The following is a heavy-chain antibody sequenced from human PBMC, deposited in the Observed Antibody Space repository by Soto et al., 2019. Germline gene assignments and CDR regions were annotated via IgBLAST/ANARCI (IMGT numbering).Heavy chain of an antibody. CDR3: AKVLGSSGWVYWYFAL. Sequence: EVQLLESGGGLVQPGGSLRLSCAASGFTFSSYAMSWVRQAPGKGLEWVSAISGSGASTYYANSVKGRFTISRDNSKNTLYLQMNSLRAEDTAVYDCAKVLGSSGWVYWYFALWGRGTLVTVSS. CDR1: GFTFSSYA. CDR2: ISGSGAST. J-gene: IGHJ2*01. D-gene: IGHD6-19*01. V-gene: IGHV3-23*01.